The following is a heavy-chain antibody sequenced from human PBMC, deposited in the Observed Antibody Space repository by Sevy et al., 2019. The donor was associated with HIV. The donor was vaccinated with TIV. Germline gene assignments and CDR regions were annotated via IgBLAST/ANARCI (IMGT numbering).Heavy chain of an antibody. CDR3: ARDANHGGDCDY. V-gene: IGHV4-38-2*02. CDR1: GYSISSGYV. J-gene: IGHJ4*02. CDR2: MNHKGDT. D-gene: IGHD2-21*02. Sequence: SETLSLTCAVSGYSISSGYVWDWIRQPPGKGLEWIANMNHKGDTNYNPSLKSRVSISVDMSKNQLSLRLSSVTAADTAVYYCARDANHGGDCDYWGQGILVTVSS.